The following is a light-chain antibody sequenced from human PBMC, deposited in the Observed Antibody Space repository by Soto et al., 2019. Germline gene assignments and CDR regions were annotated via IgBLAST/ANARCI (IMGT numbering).Light chain of an antibody. CDR2: GVS. V-gene: IGKV3-20*01. CDR3: QHYGYPQWT. J-gene: IGKJ1*01. CDR1: QSGRDMY. Sequence: EIVLTQSPGTLSLSPGERATLSCRASQSGRDMYLAWYQQKPGQPPRLLIYGVSSRAYGIPDRFRGSGSGTDFTLTISRLEPEVFAVYYCQHYGYPQWTFGQGTKVEIK.